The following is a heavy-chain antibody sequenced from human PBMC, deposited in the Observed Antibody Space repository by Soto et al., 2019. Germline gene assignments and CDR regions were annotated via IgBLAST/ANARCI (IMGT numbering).Heavy chain of an antibody. D-gene: IGHD3-10*01. V-gene: IGHV1-69*13. CDR1: GGTFSSYA. CDR2: IIPIFGTA. CDR3: ARDSPMVRGVNPFDY. J-gene: IGHJ4*02. Sequence: SVKVSCKASGGTFSSYAISWVRQAPGQGLEWMGGIIPIFGTANCAQKFQGRVTITADESTSTAYMELSSLRSEDTAVYYCARDSPMVRGVNPFDYWGQGTLVTVSS.